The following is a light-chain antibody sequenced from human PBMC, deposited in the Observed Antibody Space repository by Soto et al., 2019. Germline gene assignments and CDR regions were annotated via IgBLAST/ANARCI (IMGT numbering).Light chain of an antibody. CDR3: EQRSNWPPALT. Sequence: EIVLTQSPATLSLSPGERATLSSRASQSVGTFLAWYQHKPGQAPRLLIYDASNRATGVPARFSGSGSGTDFTLTISSLEPEDFAVYYCEQRSNWPPALTFGGGTKV. CDR1: QSVGTF. CDR2: DAS. V-gene: IGKV3-11*01. J-gene: IGKJ4*01.